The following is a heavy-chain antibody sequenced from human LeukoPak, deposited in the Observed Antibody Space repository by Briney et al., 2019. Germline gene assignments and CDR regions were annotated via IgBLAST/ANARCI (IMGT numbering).Heavy chain of an antibody. D-gene: IGHD3-3*01. V-gene: IGHV3-20*04. CDR1: GFTFDDYG. CDR3: ARVGVVGCLDY. J-gene: IGHJ4*02. Sequence: GGSLRLSCAASGFTFDDYGMHWVRQAPGKGLEWVSGINWNGGSTGYADSVKGRFTISRDNAKNSLYLQMNSLRADDKALYYCARVGVVGCLDYGGQGTLVTVSS. CDR2: INWNGGST.